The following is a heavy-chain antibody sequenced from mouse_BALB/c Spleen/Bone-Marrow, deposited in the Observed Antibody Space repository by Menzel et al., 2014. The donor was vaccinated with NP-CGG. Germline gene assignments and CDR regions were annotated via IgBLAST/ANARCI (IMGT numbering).Heavy chain of an antibody. CDR1: GYTFTGYW. V-gene: IGHV1-87*01. CDR3: ARGNYEGAMDY. Sequence: VKLMESGAELARPGASVKLSCKASGYTFTGYWMQWVKQRPGQGLEWIGAIHPGDGDTRYTQKFKGKATLTAEKSSSTAYMQLSSLASEDSAVYYCARGNYEGAMDYWGQGTAVTVSS. CDR2: IHPGDGDT. J-gene: IGHJ4*01. D-gene: IGHD2-4*01.